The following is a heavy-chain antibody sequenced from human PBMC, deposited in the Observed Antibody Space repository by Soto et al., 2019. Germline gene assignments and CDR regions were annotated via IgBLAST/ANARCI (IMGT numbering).Heavy chain of an antibody. CDR1: GGTFISYA. V-gene: IGHV1-69*06. D-gene: IGHD1-1*01. CDR2: IIPIFGTA. Sequence: SVKGSCKAFGGTFISYAIIWVRQAPGQGLEWMGGIIPIFGTANYAQKFQGRVTITADKSTSTAYMELSSLRSEDTAVYYSARDRTGTTYVDYWAQGTLVTVSS. CDR3: ARDRTGTTYVDY. J-gene: IGHJ4*02.